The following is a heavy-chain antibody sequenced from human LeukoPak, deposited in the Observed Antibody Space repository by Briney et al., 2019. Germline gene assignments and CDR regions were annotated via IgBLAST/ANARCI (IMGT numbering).Heavy chain of an antibody. V-gene: IGHV1-46*01. D-gene: IGHD3-3*01. CDR3: AREITIFGVVTHNWFDP. Sequence: ASVKVSCKASGYTFTSYAMNWVRQAPGQGLEWMGIINPSGGSTSYAQKFQGRVTMTRDMSTSTVYMELSSLRSEDTAVYYCAREITIFGVVTHNWFDPWGQGTLVTVSS. CDR2: INPSGGST. J-gene: IGHJ5*02. CDR1: GYTFTSYA.